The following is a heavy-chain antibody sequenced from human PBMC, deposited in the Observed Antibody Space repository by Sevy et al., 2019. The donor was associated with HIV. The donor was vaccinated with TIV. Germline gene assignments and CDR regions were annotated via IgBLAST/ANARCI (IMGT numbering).Heavy chain of an antibody. CDR1: GGSISSYY. Sequence: SETLSLTCTVSGGSISSYYWSWIRQPPGKGLEWIGYIYYSGSTNYNPSLKSRVTISVDTSKNQFSLKLSSVTAADTAVYYCAREGYYECSSTSCYHWFDPRGQGTLVTVSS. D-gene: IGHD2-2*01. CDR3: AREGYYECSSTSCYHWFDP. CDR2: IYYSGST. J-gene: IGHJ5*02. V-gene: IGHV4-59*01.